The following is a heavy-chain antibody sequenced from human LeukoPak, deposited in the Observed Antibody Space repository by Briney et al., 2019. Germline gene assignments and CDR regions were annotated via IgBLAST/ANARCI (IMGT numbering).Heavy chain of an antibody. Sequence: ASVKVSCKVSGYTLTELSMHCVRQAPGKGLEWMGGFDPEDGETIYAQKFQGRVTITEDTSTDTAYIELSSLRSEDTAVYYCARRSVVDGDYVPFAYWGQGTLDTVSS. CDR1: GYTLTELS. J-gene: IGHJ4*02. CDR2: FDPEDGET. CDR3: ARRSVVDGDYVPFAY. V-gene: IGHV1-24*01. D-gene: IGHD4-17*01.